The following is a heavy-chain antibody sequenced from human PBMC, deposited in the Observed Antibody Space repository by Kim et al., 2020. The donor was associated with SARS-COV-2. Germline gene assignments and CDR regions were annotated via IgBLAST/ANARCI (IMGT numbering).Heavy chain of an antibody. CDR3: TTGYSGSYGDY. D-gene: IGHD1-26*01. Sequence: TDYTAPVQGRFTISRDDSENTLYLQMNSLKSEDTAVYYCTTGYSGSYGDYWGQGTLVTVSS. CDR2: T. J-gene: IGHJ4*02. V-gene: IGHV3-15*01.